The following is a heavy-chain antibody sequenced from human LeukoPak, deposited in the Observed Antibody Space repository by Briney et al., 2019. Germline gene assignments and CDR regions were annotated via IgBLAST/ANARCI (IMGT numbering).Heavy chain of an antibody. D-gene: IGHD2-2*01. Sequence: GGSLRLSCTASGFTFSSYAMSWVRQAPGKGLEWVSAISGSGGSIYYADSVKGRFTISRDNAKNTLYLQMNSLRAEDTAVYYCARRVVVPAAPYYFDYWGQGTLVTVSS. J-gene: IGHJ4*02. V-gene: IGHV3-23*01. CDR1: GFTFSSYA. CDR3: ARRVVVPAAPYYFDY. CDR2: ISGSGGSI.